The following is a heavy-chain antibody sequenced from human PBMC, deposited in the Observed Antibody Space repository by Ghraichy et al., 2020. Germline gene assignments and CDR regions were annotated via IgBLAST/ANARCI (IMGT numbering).Heavy chain of an antibody. Sequence: ASVKVSCKASGYTFTSYDINWVRQATGQGLEWMGWMNPNSGNTGYAQKFQGRVTMTRNTSISTAYMELTSLRSEDAAVYYCARGGAVFNNWFDPWGQGTLVTVSS. V-gene: IGHV1-8*01. CDR3: ARGGAVFNNWFDP. CDR2: MNPNSGNT. D-gene: IGHD2-21*01. CDR1: GYTFTSYD. J-gene: IGHJ5*02.